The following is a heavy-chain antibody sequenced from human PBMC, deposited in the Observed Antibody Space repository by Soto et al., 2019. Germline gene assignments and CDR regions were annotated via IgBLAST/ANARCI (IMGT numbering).Heavy chain of an antibody. CDR1: GFTFSSYA. CDR3: AKGGGTWPFDY. CDR2: ISNSGGST. V-gene: IGHV3-23*01. D-gene: IGHD3-3*01. J-gene: IGHJ4*02. Sequence: WGSLRLSCAASGFTFSSYAMTWVRQAPGKGLEWVSTISNSGGSTYYADSVKGRFTISRDNSKNTLYLQMNSLRAEDTAVYYCAKGGGTWPFDYWGQGTLVTVSS.